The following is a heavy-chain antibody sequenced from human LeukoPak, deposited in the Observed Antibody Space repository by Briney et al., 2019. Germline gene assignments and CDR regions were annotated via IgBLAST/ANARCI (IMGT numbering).Heavy chain of an antibody. V-gene: IGHV3-48*01. J-gene: IGHJ6*03. CDR2: ISSSSSPI. CDR3: ARKLLRADYYYIDV. CDR1: GFTFSSYS. Sequence: GGSLRLSCAASGFTFSSYSMNWVRQAPGKGLEWVSYISSSSSPIYYADSVKGRFTISRDNAKNSLYLQMNSLRAEDTAVYCCARKLLRADYYYIDVWGTGTTVTVSS. D-gene: IGHD4-23*01.